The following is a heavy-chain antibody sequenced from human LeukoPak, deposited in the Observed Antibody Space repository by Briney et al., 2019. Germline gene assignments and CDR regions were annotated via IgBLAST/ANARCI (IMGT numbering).Heavy chain of an antibody. D-gene: IGHD3-22*01. CDR1: GFTFSNYW. V-gene: IGHV3-7*01. J-gene: IGHJ4*02. CDR3: VGLWDRSGFFGY. Sequence: PGGSLRLSCVASGFTFSNYWMSWVRQAPGKGLEWVANIQKDGSEKHYVASVEGRFTISRDNAENSLFLQLNSLRVGDTAVYYCVGLWDRSGFFGYWGQGALVTVSS. CDR2: IQKDGSEK.